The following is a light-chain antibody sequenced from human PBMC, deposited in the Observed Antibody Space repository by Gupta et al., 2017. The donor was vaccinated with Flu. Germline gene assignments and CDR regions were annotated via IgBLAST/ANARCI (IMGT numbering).Light chain of an antibody. J-gene: IGKJ1*01. CDR3: QQSYRLVT. CDR2: SAS. V-gene: IGKV1-39*01. CDR1: QSISTY. Sequence: DIEMTQSPSSLSASVGDRVTITCRASQSISTYVNWYQHKTGKAPKLLIYSASSLHSGVPSRFSGSGSGTDFTLTISSLQPEDFATYYCQQSYRLVTFGQGTKVEIK.